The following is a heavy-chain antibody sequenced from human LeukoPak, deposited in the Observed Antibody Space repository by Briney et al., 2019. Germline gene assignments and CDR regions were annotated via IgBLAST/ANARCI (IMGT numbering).Heavy chain of an antibody. CDR2: ISSSGSTI. D-gene: IGHD2-15*01. V-gene: IGHV3-48*03. J-gene: IGHJ4*02. CDR3: AKDHCSGGSCYSLDY. Sequence: GGSLRLSCAASGFTFSSYEMNWVRQAPGKGLEWVSYISSSGSTIYYADSVKGRFTISRDNSKNSLYLQMNSLRTEDTALYYCAKDHCSGGSCYSLDYWGQGTLVTVSS. CDR1: GFTFSSYE.